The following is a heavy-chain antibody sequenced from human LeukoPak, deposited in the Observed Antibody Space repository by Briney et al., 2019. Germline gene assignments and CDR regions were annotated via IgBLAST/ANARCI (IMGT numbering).Heavy chain of an antibody. V-gene: IGHV4-30-4*08. CDR3: ARVFCSGGSCYAGNWFDP. CDR2: IYYSGST. D-gene: IGHD2-15*01. J-gene: IGHJ5*02. CDR1: GGSISSGGYY. Sequence: SETLSLTCTVSGGSISSGGYYWSWIRQHPGKGLEWIGYIYYSGSTYYNPSLKSRVSISVDTSKNQFSLKLSSVTAADTAVYYCARVFCSGGSCYAGNWFDPWGQGTLVTVSS.